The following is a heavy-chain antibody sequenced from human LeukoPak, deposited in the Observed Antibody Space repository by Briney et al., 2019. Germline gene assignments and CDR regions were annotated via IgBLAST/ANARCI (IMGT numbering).Heavy chain of an antibody. Sequence: GGSLRLSCAASGFTFSSYAMHWVRQAPGKGLEWVAVISYDGSNKYYADSVKGRFTISRDNSKNTLYLQMNSLRAEDTAVYYCARDKEPQRPPVDYWGQGTLVTVSS. CDR2: ISYDGSNK. V-gene: IGHV3-30-3*01. CDR1: GFTFSSYA. D-gene: IGHD1-14*01. CDR3: ARDKEPQRPPVDY. J-gene: IGHJ4*02.